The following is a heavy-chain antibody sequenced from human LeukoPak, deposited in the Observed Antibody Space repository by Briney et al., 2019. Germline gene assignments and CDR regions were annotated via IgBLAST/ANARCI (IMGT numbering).Heavy chain of an antibody. J-gene: IGHJ3*02. CDR2: IIPILGIA. Sequence: GASVKVSCKASGGTFSSYAISWVRQAPGQGLEWMGRIIPILGIANYAQKFQGRVTITADKSTSTAYMELSSLRSEDTAVYYCARRLLYDSSGFDAFDIWGQGTMVTVSS. CDR1: GGTFSSYA. CDR3: ARRLLYDSSGFDAFDI. D-gene: IGHD3-22*01. V-gene: IGHV1-69*04.